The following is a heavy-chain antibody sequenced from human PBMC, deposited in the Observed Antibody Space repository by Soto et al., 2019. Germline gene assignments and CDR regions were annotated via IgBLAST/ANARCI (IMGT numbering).Heavy chain of an antibody. CDR3: ARDSGGSGSYYNDWFYP. D-gene: IGHD3-10*01. J-gene: IGHJ5*02. Sequence: GASVKVSCKASGYTFTGYYMHWVRQAPGQGLEWMGWINPNSGGSNYAQKFQGRVTMTRDTSISTAYMELSRLRSDDTAVYYCARDSGGSGSYYNDWFYPWGQGTLVTVSS. CDR2: INPNSGGS. CDR1: GYTFTGYY. V-gene: IGHV1-2*02.